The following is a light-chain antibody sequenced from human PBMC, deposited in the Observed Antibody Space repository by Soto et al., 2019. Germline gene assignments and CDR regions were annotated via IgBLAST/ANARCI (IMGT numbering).Light chain of an antibody. CDR2: AAS. V-gene: IGKV1-39*01. CDR1: QSISNF. CDR3: QQYYNSVIT. J-gene: IGKJ4*01. Sequence: DIQMTQSPSSLSASLGDRVTITCRASQSISNFLNWFQHKPGKAPKVLISAASTLQSGVPSRFSGSVSGTDFTLTISSLQPEDSASYYCQQYYNSVITFGGGTK.